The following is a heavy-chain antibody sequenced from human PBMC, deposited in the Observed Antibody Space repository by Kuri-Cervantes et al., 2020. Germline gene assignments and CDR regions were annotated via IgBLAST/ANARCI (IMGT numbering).Heavy chain of an antibody. CDR3: ARDPGE. D-gene: IGHD3-16*01. V-gene: IGHV4-61*01. CDR2: IYYSGST. Sequence: SETLSLTCTVSGGSVSSGSYYWSWIRQPPGKGLEWIGYIYYSGSTNYNPSLKSRVTISVDTSKNQFSLKLSSVTAADTAVYYCARDPGEWGQGTLVTVSS. J-gene: IGHJ4*02. CDR1: GGSVSSGSYY.